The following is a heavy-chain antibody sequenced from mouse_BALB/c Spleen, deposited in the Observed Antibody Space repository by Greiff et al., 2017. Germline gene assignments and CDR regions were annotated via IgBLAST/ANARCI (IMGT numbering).Heavy chain of an antibody. CDR2: IYPGSGST. CDR1: GYTFTSYW. Sequence: LQQPGSELVRPGASVKLSCKASGYTFTSYWMHWVKQRHGQGLEWIGNIYPGSGSTNYDEKFKSKGTLTVDTSSSTAYMHLSSLTSEDSAVYYCTRQDYGNYHFDYRGQGTTLTVSS. CDR3: TRQDYGNYHFDY. D-gene: IGHD2-1*01. V-gene: IGHV1S22*01. J-gene: IGHJ2*01.